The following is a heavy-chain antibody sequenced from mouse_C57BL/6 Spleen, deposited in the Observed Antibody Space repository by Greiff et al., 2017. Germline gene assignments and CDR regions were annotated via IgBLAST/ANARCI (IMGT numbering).Heavy chain of an antibody. D-gene: IGHD1-1*01. CDR3: ARLDYGSSYYYAMDY. CDR2: ISNGGGST. CDR1: GFTFSDYY. J-gene: IGHJ4*01. V-gene: IGHV5-12*01. Sequence: EVMLVESGGGLVQPGGSLKLSCAASGFTFSDYYMYWVRQTPEKRLEWVAYISNGGGSTYYPDTVKGRFTISRDNAKNTLYLQMSRLKSEDTAMYYCARLDYGSSYYYAMDYWGQGTSGTVSS.